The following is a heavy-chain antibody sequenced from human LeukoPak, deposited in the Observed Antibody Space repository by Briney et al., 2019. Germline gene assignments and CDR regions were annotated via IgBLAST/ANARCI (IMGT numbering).Heavy chain of an antibody. CDR2: INHSGST. CDR3: AREGQQLGFDAFDI. D-gene: IGHD6-13*01. V-gene: IGHV4-34*01. Sequence: PSETLSLTCAVYGGSFSGYYWSWIRQPPGKGLEWIGEINHSGSTNYNPSLKSRVTISVDTSRNQFFLKLTSVTAADTAVYYCAREGQQLGFDAFDIWGQGTMVTVSS. CDR1: GGSFSGYY. J-gene: IGHJ3*02.